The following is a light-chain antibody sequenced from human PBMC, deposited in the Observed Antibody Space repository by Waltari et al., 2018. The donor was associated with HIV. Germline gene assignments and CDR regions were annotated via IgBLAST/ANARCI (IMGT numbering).Light chain of an antibody. V-gene: IGKV3-20*01. CDR1: QSVGSGY. CDR3: QQYGRT. Sequence: EIVLTQSPGTLSLSPGEGATLSCRASQSVGSGYLAWYQQRPGQAPRLLIYATSSRATGIPDRFSGSGSGTDFTLTISRLQPEDFAVYYCQQYGRTFGQGTKVEIK. J-gene: IGKJ1*01. CDR2: ATS.